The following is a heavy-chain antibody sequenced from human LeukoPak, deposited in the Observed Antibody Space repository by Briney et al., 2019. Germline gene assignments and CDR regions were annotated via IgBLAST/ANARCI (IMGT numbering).Heavy chain of an antibody. CDR3: ARARYCANTICHIGGGLDV. D-gene: IGHD2-8*01. CDR1: GFPFTNNW. Sequence: GGSLRLSCAASGFPFTNNWMTWVRQAPGKGLEWVATIMQGGRETYYVESVKGRFTISRDNARDFAYLQMSVLSADAAAVYYWARARYCANTICHIGGGLDVWGPGTTVTVSS. V-gene: IGHV3-7*04. CDR2: IMQGGRET. J-gene: IGHJ6*01.